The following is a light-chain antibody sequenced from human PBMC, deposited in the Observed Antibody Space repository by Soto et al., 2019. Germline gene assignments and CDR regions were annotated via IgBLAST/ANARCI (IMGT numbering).Light chain of an antibody. CDR2: EVS. CDR3: SSYAGSILGV. Sequence: QSALTQPPSATGSPGQSVTISCTGTSSDVGGYKYVSWYQQHPGKAPKLMIYEVSKRPSGVPDRFSGSKSGNTASLTVSGLQAEDEADYYCSSYAGSILGVFGGGTKLTVL. V-gene: IGLV2-8*01. CDR1: SSDVGGYKY. J-gene: IGLJ3*02.